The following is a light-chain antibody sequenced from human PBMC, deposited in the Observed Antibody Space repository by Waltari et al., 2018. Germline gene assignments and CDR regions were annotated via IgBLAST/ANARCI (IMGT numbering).Light chain of an antibody. CDR2: QDD. CDR3: QAWDNSTVV. Sequence: SVSPGQTASIPCSGDKLGDKYASWYQQKPGQSPVLVIYQDDKRPSGIPERFSGSNSGDTATLTIGGTQATDEADYFCQAWDNSTVVFGGGTKLTVL. CDR1: KLGDKY. J-gene: IGLJ2*01. V-gene: IGLV3-1*01.